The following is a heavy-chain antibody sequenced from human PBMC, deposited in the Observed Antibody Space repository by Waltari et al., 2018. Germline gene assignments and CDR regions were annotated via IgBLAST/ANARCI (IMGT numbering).Heavy chain of an antibody. D-gene: IGHD4-17*01. CDR1: GGSISSGSYY. V-gene: IGHV4-61*02. CDR3: AGMTSRIDY. J-gene: IGHJ4*02. CDR2: IYTSGST. Sequence: QVQLQESGPGLVKPSQTLSLTCTVSGGSISSGSYYWSWIRQPAGKGLEWIGRIYTSGSTNYNPSLKSRVTISVDTSKNQFSLKLSSVTAADTAVYYCAGMTSRIDYWGQGTLVTVSS.